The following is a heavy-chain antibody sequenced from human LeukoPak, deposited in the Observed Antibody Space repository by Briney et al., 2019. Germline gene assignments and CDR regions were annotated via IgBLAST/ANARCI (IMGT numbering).Heavy chain of an antibody. CDR2: IYSGGST. V-gene: IGHV3-66*01. J-gene: IGHJ4*02. Sequence: GGSLRLSCAASGFTVSSNYMSWVRQAPGKGLEWVSVIYSGGSTYYADSVKGRFTISRDNSKNTLYLQMNSLRAEDTAVYYCATRPQIVVVIRDYWGQGTLVTVSS. CDR1: GFTVSSNY. D-gene: IGHD3-22*01. CDR3: ATRPQIVVVIRDY.